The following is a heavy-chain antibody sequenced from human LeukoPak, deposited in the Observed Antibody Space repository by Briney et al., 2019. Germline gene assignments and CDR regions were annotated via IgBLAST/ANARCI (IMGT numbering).Heavy chain of an antibody. CDR1: GYIFTGYY. D-gene: IGHD3-22*01. Sequence: ASVKVSCKASGYIFTGYYIHWVRQAPGHGLEWMGWVNPHSGGTNFAQRFRGRVTLTRDTSVTTAYMELNRLESDDTAIYYCARTDNKYDSRLLFNWGQGTQIIVSS. CDR2: VNPHSGGT. J-gene: IGHJ4*02. V-gene: IGHV1-2*02. CDR3: ARTDNKYDSRLLFN.